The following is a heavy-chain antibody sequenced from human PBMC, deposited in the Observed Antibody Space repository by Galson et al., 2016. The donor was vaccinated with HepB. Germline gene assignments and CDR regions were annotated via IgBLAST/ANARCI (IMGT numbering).Heavy chain of an antibody. D-gene: IGHD3-3*01. V-gene: IGHV4-4*02. Sequence: ETLSLTCAVSGGSISSTNWWNWVRQPPGKGLEWIGEILHSGSTNFNPSLKIRVTMSVDKSKNQFSLKLNSVTAADTAVYYCARDFSITTFGNYYYGMDVWGQGTTVTVSS. CDR1: GGSISSTNW. CDR3: ARDFSITTFGNYYYGMDV. J-gene: IGHJ6*02. CDR2: ILHSGST.